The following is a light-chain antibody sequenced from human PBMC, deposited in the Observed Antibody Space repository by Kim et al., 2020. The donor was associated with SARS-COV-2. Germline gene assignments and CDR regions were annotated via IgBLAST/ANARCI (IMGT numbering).Light chain of an antibody. CDR3: QQYYSVPQT. CDR1: QSVLYSSNNKNY. J-gene: IGKJ2*01. Sequence: DIVMTQSPDSLAVSLGERATINCKSSQSVLYSSNNKNYLAWYQQKPGQPHKLLIYWASTRESGVPDRFSGSGSGTDFTLTISSLQAEDVAVYYCQQYYSVPQTFGQGTKLEI. V-gene: IGKV4-1*01. CDR2: WAS.